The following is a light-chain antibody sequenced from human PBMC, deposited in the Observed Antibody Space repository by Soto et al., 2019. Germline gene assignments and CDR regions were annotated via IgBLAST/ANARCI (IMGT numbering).Light chain of an antibody. CDR1: QSVSSSY. CDR2: GAS. J-gene: IGKJ2*01. Sequence: EIVLTQSPGTLSLSPGERATLSGRASQSVSSSYLAWYQQKPGQAPRLLIYGASSRATGIPDRFSGSGSGTDLTLTISRLEPEDFAVYYCQQYGSSPQTFGQGTKLEIK. V-gene: IGKV3-20*01. CDR3: QQYGSSPQT.